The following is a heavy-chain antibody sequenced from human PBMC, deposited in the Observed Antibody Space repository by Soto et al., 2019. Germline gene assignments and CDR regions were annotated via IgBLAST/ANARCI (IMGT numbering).Heavy chain of an antibody. CDR3: ARAGRSGYDLGSYYGMDV. V-gene: IGHV1-69*13. CDR1: GGTFSSYA. CDR2: IIPIFGTA. J-gene: IGHJ6*02. D-gene: IGHD5-12*01. Sequence: SVKVSCKASGGTFSSYAISWVRQAAGQGLEWMGGIIPIFGTANYAQKFQGRVTITADESTSTAYMELSSLRSEDTAVYYCARAGRSGYDLGSYYGMDVRGQGTTVTVSS.